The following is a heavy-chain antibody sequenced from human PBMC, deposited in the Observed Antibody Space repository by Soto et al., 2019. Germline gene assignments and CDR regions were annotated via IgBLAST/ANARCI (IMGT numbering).Heavy chain of an antibody. D-gene: IGHD2-15*01. CDR3: ARAIRKRGATVPPFDY. CDR2: IIPIFGTA. CDR1: GGTFSSYA. J-gene: IGHJ4*02. Sequence: QMQLVQSGAEVKKPGSSVKVSCKASGGTFSSYAISWVRQAPGQGLEWMGGIIPIFGTANYAQKFQGRVMITADKSTSTAYMELSSLRSEDTAVYYCARAIRKRGATVPPFDYWGQGTLVTVSS. V-gene: IGHV1-69*06.